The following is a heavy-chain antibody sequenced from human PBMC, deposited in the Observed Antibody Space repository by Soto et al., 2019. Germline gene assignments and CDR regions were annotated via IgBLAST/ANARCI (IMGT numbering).Heavy chain of an antibody. Sequence: GGSLRLSCEVSGFTFSDFYMSWIRQALGKGLEWLSYISPNSNYRQYAESVKGRHTISRDNAKNSLSLQMNSLRVEDTAVYYCVRGGGGGQFDSWGQGTLVTVSS. CDR1: GFTFSDFY. CDR2: ISPNSNYR. D-gene: IGHD2-21*01. V-gene: IGHV3-11*06. J-gene: IGHJ4*02. CDR3: VRGGGGGQFDS.